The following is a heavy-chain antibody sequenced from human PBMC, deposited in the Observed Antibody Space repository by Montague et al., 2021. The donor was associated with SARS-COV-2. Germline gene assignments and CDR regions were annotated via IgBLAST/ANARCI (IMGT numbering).Heavy chain of an antibody. CDR1: SGSLSGYY. J-gene: IGHJ4*02. V-gene: IGHV4-59*12. Sequence: SETLSLTCTASSGSLSGYYWTWIRQPPGKGLEWIGFTHYSGTTKYNPSLKSRLNMSLDTSKNQFSLTLNSVTAADTAIYYCARGTAYDHVYYWGQGAPVTVAS. CDR2: THYSGTT. CDR3: ARGTAYDHVYY. D-gene: IGHD2-8*02.